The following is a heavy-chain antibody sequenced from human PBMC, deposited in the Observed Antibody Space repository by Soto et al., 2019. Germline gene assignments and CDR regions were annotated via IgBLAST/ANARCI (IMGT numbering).Heavy chain of an antibody. CDR1: GFTFSSYG. Sequence: QVQLVESGGGVVQPGRSLRLSCAASGFTFSSYGMHWVRQAPGKGLEWVAVISYDGSNKYYADSVKGRFTISRDNSKNTLYLQMNSLRAEDTAVYYCAKDSGYCSSTSCPIIYWGQGTLVTVSS. CDR2: ISYDGSNK. CDR3: AKDSGYCSSTSCPIIY. V-gene: IGHV3-30*18. D-gene: IGHD2-2*01. J-gene: IGHJ4*02.